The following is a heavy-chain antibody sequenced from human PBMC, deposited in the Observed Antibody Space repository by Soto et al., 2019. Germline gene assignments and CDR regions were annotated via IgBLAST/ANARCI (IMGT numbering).Heavy chain of an antibody. J-gene: IGHJ6*02. V-gene: IGHV3-7*03. D-gene: IGHD6-13*01. Sequence: GGSLRLSCAASGFTFSSYWMNWVRQAPGKGLEWVANIKHGGSEKYYVDSVKGRSTISRDNAKNSLFLQMNSLRAEDTAVYYCARDHGYISTSHYPFDGMDVWGQGSTVTVS. CDR1: GFTFSSYW. CDR3: ARDHGYISTSHYPFDGMDV. CDR2: IKHGGSEK.